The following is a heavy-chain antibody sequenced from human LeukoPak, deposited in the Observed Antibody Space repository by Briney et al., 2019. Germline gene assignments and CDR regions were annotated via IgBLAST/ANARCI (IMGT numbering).Heavy chain of an antibody. Sequence: GASVNVSCKASGYTFTVYYMHWVRQAPGQGLEWMGWINPNSGGTNYAQKFQGRVTMTRDTSISTAYMELSRLRSDDTAVYYCAREGAVAGMIPNYWGQGTLVTVSS. J-gene: IGHJ4*02. CDR2: INPNSGGT. CDR3: AREGAVAGMIPNY. V-gene: IGHV1-2*02. CDR1: GYTFTVYY. D-gene: IGHD6-19*01.